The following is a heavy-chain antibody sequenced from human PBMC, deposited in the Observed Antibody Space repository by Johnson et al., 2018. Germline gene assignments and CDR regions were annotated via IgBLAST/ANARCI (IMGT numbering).Heavy chain of an antibody. CDR3: GKPHWSGTLDYYYMDV. CDR2: ISTGDGTTT. Sequence: VQLVESGGGLVQPRGSLRLSCAASGFTFSNFAMTWVRQAPGKRLEWVSTISTGDGTTTQYADSVKGRFTISRDNSMNTVFLQMYRLRAEDTGGYYSGKPHWSGTLDYYYMDVWGKGTTVTVSS. D-gene: IGHD3-3*01. V-gene: IGHV3-23*04. CDR1: GFTFSNFA. J-gene: IGHJ6*03.